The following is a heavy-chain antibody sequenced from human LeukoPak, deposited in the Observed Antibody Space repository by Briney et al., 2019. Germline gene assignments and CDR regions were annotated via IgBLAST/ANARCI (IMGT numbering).Heavy chain of an antibody. CDR1: GGSFSGYY. J-gene: IGHJ4*02. V-gene: IGHV4-34*01. CDR2: INHSGST. Sequence: PSETLSLTCAVYGGSFSGYYWSWIRQPPGKGLEWIGEINHSGSTNYNPSLKSRVTISVDTSKNQFSLKLSSVTAADTAVYYCARVVQGSSWKYYFDYWGQGTLVTVSS. D-gene: IGHD6-13*01. CDR3: ARVVQGSSWKYYFDY.